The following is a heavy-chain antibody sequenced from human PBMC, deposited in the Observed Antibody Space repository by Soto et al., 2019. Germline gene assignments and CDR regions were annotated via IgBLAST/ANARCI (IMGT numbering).Heavy chain of an antibody. Sequence: GGSLRLSCAASGFTFSSYAMSWVRQAPGKGLEWVSAISGSGGSTYYADSVKGRFTISRDNSKNTLYLQMNSLRAEDTAVYYCAKHGYSGYEEARYFDYWGQGTLVTVSS. CDR3: AKHGYSGYEEARYFDY. CDR2: ISGSGGST. CDR1: GFTFSSYA. V-gene: IGHV3-23*01. J-gene: IGHJ4*02. D-gene: IGHD5-12*01.